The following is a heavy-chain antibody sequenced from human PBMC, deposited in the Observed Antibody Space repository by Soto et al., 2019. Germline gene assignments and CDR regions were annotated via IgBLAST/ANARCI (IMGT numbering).Heavy chain of an antibody. D-gene: IGHD3-10*01. CDR2: IYYSGST. Sequence: SETLSLTCTVSGGSISSYYWSWIRQPPGKGLEWIGYIYYSGSTNYNPSLKSRVTISVDTSKNQFSLKLSSVTAADTAVYYCASSSGLPDSPYYYNQANWFDPWGQGTLVTVSS. J-gene: IGHJ5*02. CDR3: ASSSGLPDSPYYYNQANWFDP. CDR1: GGSISSYY. V-gene: IGHV4-59*01.